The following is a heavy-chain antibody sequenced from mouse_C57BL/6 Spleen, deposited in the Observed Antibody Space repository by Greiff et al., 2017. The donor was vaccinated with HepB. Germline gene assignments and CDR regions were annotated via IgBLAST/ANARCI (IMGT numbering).Heavy chain of an antibody. CDR3: TTGYDGYYGGY. V-gene: IGHV14-4*01. Sequence: VQLQQSGAELVSPGASVKLSCTASGFNIKDDYMHWVKQRPEQGLEWIGWIDPENGDTEYASKFQGKATITADTSSNTAYLQLSSLTSEDTAVYYCTTGYDGYYGGYWGQGTTLTVSS. CDR2: IDPENGDT. CDR1: GFNIKDDY. J-gene: IGHJ2*01. D-gene: IGHD2-3*01.